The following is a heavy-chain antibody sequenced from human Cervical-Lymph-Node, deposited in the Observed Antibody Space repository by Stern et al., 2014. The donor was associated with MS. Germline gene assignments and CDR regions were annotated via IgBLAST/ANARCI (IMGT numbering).Heavy chain of an antibody. D-gene: IGHD1/OR15-1a*01. V-gene: IGHV2-70*01. CDR2: IDWYGDK. CDR3: ARINGAADGTGVDH. CDR1: GFSLSTSGMY. J-gene: IGHJ4*02. Sequence: QVTLREYGPALVKPTQTLTLTCTFSGFSLSTSGMYVSWIRQSPGTALEWLALIDWYGDKYLSTSLRTRLTISKDTSKNQVVLRMTNMDPVDTATYYCARINGAADGTGVDHWGQGTLVTVSS.